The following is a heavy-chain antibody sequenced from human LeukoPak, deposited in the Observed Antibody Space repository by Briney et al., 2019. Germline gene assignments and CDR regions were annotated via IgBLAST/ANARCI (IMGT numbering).Heavy chain of an antibody. D-gene: IGHD3-10*01. CDR1: GGSISSGGYY. CDR2: IYYSGST. CDR3: ARESGTITMVRGVIDL. J-gene: IGHJ5*02. Sequence: SETLSLTCTVSGGSISSGGYYWSWIRQHPGKGLEWIGYIYYSGSTYYNPSLKSRVTISVDTSKNQFSLKLSSVTAADTAVYYCARESGTITMVRGVIDLWGQGTLVTVSS. V-gene: IGHV4-31*03.